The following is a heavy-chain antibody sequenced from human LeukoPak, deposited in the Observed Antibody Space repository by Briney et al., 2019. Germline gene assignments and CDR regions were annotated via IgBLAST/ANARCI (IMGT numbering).Heavy chain of an antibody. V-gene: IGHV3-23*01. CDR1: GFTFSSYA. J-gene: IGHJ4*02. CDR3: AKDRMVGGGSNENY. CDR2: IGGSGDAT. Sequence: GGSLRLSCAASGFTFSSYAMSWVRQAPGKGLEWVSTIGGSGDATYYADSVKGRFTISRDNSKNTLYLQMNSLRAEDTAVYYCAKDRMVGGGSNENYWGQGTLVTVSS. D-gene: IGHD3-10*01.